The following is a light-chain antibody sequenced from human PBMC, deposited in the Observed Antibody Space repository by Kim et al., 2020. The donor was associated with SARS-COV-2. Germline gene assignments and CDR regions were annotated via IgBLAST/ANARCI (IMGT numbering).Light chain of an antibody. V-gene: IGKV3-15*01. CDR1: QTIGTD. CDR2: RAS. Sequence: SPGESVTRSCMASQTIGTDLAWYQQKPGQAPRLLVFRASTQAPGVPGRFTGGGSGTEFSLTINSLQPDDVAVYYCQQYNQWPPITFGQGTRLEIK. J-gene: IGKJ5*01. CDR3: QQYNQWPPIT.